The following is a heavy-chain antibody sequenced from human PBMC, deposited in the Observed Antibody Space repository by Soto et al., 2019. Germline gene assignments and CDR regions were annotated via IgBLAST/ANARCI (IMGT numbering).Heavy chain of an antibody. CDR1: GGSISSYY. CDR2: IYYSGST. Sequence: SETLSLTCTVSGGSISSYYWSWIRQPPGKGLEWIGYIYYSGSTNYNPSLKSRVTISVDTSKNQFSLKLSSVTAADTAVYYCANGGYYYGSGVVVDAFDIWGQGTMVTVSS. J-gene: IGHJ3*02. D-gene: IGHD3-10*01. V-gene: IGHV4-59*08. CDR3: ANGGYYYGSGVVVDAFDI.